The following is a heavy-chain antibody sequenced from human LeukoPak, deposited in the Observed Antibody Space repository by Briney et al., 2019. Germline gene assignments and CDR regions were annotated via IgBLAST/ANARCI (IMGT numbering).Heavy chain of an antibody. J-gene: IGHJ4*02. D-gene: IGHD3-3*01. CDR2: ISGSGGST. Sequence: PGGSLRLSCAASGFTFSSYAMSWVRQAPGKGLEWVSAISGSGGSTYYADSVKGRCTISRDNSKNTLYLQMNSLRAEDTAVYYCARPLPTYDFWSGYMAWGQGTLVTVSS. CDR3: ARPLPTYDFWSGYMA. CDR1: GFTFSSYA. V-gene: IGHV3-23*01.